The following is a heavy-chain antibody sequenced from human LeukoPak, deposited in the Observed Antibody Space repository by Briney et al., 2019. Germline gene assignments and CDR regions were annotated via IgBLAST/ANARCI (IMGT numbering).Heavy chain of an antibody. Sequence: PGGSLRLSCAASGFNFRDSAMHWVRQPPGKGLEGVAVTSYDGTNKYYADSVKGRFTISRDNSKNTLYLQMNSLRLEDTGVYYCAADYGDYMSPSDWGQGTLVTVSS. D-gene: IGHD4-17*01. CDR1: GFNFRDSA. V-gene: IGHV3-30*04. CDR2: TSYDGTNK. J-gene: IGHJ4*02. CDR3: AADYGDYMSPSD.